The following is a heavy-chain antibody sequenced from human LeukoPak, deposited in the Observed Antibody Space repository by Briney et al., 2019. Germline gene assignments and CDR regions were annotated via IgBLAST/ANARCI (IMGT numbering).Heavy chain of an antibody. D-gene: IGHD1-26*01. CDR2: ISGSGSSI. V-gene: IGHV3-23*01. CDR3: AKRPMAGSGSSPNRHFDY. Sequence: PGGSLRLSCAASGFTFSSYAMNWVRQAPGKGLECVSIISGSGSSIYYADSVKGRFTISRDNSKNTLYLQMNSLRAEDTAVYYCAKRPMAGSGSSPNRHFDYWGQGTLVTVSS. J-gene: IGHJ4*02. CDR1: GFTFSSYA.